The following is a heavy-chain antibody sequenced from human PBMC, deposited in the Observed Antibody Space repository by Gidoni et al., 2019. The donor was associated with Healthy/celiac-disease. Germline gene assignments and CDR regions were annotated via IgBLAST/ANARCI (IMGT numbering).Heavy chain of an antibody. D-gene: IGHD5-18*01. CDR2: ISGSGGST. CDR3: AKAGDTAMVTSHDAFDI. J-gene: IGHJ3*02. CDR1: GFTFSSYA. Sequence: EVQLLESGGGLVQPGGSLRLSCAASGFTFSSYAMSWVRQAPGKGLEWVSAISGSGGSTYYADSVKGRFTISRDNSKNTLYLQMNSLRAEDTAVYYCAKAGDTAMVTSHDAFDIWGQGTMVTVSS. V-gene: IGHV3-23*01.